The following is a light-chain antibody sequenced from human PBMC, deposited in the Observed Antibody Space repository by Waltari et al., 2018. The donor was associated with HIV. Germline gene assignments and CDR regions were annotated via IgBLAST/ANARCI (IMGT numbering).Light chain of an antibody. Sequence: QSALTQPASVSGSPGQSIVISCTGTSDDVGYYNYVSWYQQQPDKVPKLVIYDVTMRPSGGSKRCSDSKSGNTASLTISGLRADDEADYYCSSYVGSSTSWLFCGGTKLTV. CDR2: DVT. CDR3: SSYVGSSTSWL. J-gene: IGLJ3*02. V-gene: IGLV2-14*03. CDR1: SDDVGYYNY.